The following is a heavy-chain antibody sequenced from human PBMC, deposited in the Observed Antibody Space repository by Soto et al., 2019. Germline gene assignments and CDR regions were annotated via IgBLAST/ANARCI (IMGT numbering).Heavy chain of an antibody. CDR1: VFTFSSYA. V-gene: IGHV3-23*01. CDR2: ISGSGGST. CDR3: AKDHDVLRYFDWTTSSLTPGYFDY. D-gene: IGHD3-9*01. J-gene: IGHJ4*02. Sequence: PGGSLRLSCAASVFTFSSYAMSWVRQAPGKGLEWVSAISGSGGSTYYADSVKGRFTISRDNSKNTLYLQMNSLRAEDTAVYYCAKDHDVLRYFDWTTSSLTPGYFDYWGQGTLVTVPQ.